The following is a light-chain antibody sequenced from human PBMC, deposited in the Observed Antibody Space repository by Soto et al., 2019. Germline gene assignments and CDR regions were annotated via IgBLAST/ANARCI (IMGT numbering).Light chain of an antibody. J-gene: IGKJ5*01. CDR2: GAS. CDR1: QSVSSY. Sequence: EIVLTQSPGTLSLSPGEGATLSCRASQSVSSYIAWYQQKPGQAPRLLIYGASSRATGIPDRFSGSGSGTDFTLTISRLEPEDFAVYYCQQCGSSPITFGQGTRLEIK. CDR3: QQCGSSPIT. V-gene: IGKV3-20*01.